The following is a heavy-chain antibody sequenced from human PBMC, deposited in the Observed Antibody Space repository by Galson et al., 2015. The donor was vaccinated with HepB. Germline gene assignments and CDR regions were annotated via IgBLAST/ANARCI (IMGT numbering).Heavy chain of an antibody. J-gene: IGHJ4*02. CDR1: GFTFSSYW. Sequence: SLSLSCAASGFTFSSYWMSWVRQAPGKGLEWVANIKPDGREKYYGDFVKGRFAVSRDNAKNSVYLQMNSLRPEDTAVYYCARVGIGAGGTGYWGQGTLVTVSS. CDR3: ARVGIGAGGTGY. V-gene: IGHV3-7*03. CDR2: IKPDGREK. D-gene: IGHD6-13*01.